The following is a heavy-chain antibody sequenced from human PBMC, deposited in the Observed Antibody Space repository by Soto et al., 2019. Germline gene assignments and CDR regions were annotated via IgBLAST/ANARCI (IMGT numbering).Heavy chain of an antibody. D-gene: IGHD6-19*01. CDR2: ISPHNDRT. Sequence: QVQLVQSGADVKKPGASVKVSCKASGYNFTSYGISWVRQAPGQGLEWMGWISPHNDRTKYARRFQDRVTMTTETRKSTVYMELWSLRSVDTSVYYCARELSYRSGRYFDHDAFDIGGQGTVVPVSS. CDR3: ARELSYRSGRYFDHDAFDI. V-gene: IGHV1-18*01. J-gene: IGHJ3*02. CDR1: GYNFTSYG.